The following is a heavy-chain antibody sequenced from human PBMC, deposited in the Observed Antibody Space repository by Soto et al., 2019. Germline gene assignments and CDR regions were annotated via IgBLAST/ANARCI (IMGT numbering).Heavy chain of an antibody. CDR3: ARDQAYDYTSPGDYYYYGMDV. V-gene: IGHV4-31*03. CDR1: GGSISSGGHY. CDR2: IYYSGST. D-gene: IGHD4-4*01. Sequence: QVPLQESGPGLVKPSQTLSLTCTVSGGSISSGGHYWNWIRQHPGKGLEWIGYIYYSGSTYYNPSLKSRVTISVDTSKNQFSLKLSSVTAADTAVYYCARDQAYDYTSPGDYYYYGMDVWGQGTTVTVSS. J-gene: IGHJ6*02.